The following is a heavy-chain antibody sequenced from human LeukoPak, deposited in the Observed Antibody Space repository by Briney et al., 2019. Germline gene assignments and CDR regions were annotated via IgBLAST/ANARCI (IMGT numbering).Heavy chain of an antibody. Sequence: PGGSLRLSCAASGFTFISYAMTWVRQAPGKGLEWVSGISRSGGSTYYADSVKGRFTISRDNSKNTLYLQVNSLRAEDTAVYYCAKDFGVVIHYFDYWGQGTLVTVSS. J-gene: IGHJ4*02. D-gene: IGHD3-3*01. CDR1: GFTFISYA. V-gene: IGHV3-23*01. CDR3: AKDFGVVIHYFDY. CDR2: ISRSGGST.